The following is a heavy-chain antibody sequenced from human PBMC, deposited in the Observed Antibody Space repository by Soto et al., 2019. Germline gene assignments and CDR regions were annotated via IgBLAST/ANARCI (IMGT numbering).Heavy chain of an antibody. J-gene: IGHJ2*01. V-gene: IGHV1-69*01. CDR1: GGTFSSYA. CDR2: IIPIFGTA. Sequence: QVQLVQSGAEVKKPGSSVKVSCKASGGTFSSYAISWVRQAPGQGLEWMGGIIPIFGTANYAQKFQGRVTITADESTSTAYMELSSMRSEDTAVYYCARISATVNTTRGGWYFDLWGRGTLVTVSS. CDR3: ARISATVNTTRGGWYFDL. D-gene: IGHD5-12*01.